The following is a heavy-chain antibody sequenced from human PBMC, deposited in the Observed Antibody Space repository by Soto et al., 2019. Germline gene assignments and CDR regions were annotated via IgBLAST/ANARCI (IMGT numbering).Heavy chain of an antibody. V-gene: IGHV3-48*02. J-gene: IGHJ4*02. CDR2: ISGTSETI. CDR3: ATGYCRSDNCHFTH. Sequence: DVQLVESGGGLVKPGGSLRLSCAASGFNFHTYTMTWVRQAPGKGLEWASYISGTSETIFYADSVKGRFTISRDNAKNSLYLQLNSLRDEETAVYYCATGYCRSDNCHFTHWGQGTLVTVSS. CDR1: GFNFHTYT. D-gene: IGHD2-2*03.